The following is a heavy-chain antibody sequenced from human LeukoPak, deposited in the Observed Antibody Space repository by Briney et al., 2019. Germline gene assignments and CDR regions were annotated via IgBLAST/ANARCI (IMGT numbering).Heavy chain of an antibody. CDR3: ARVVVAAIGSSASWYFDL. D-gene: IGHD2-15*01. CDR1: GFTFDDYA. Sequence: GGSLRLSCAASGFTFDDYAMHWVRQAPGKGLEWVAVISYDGSNKYYADSVKGRFTISRDNSKNTLYLQMNSLRAEDTAVYYCARVVVAAIGSSASWYFDLWGRGTLVTVSS. J-gene: IGHJ2*01. CDR2: ISYDGSNK. V-gene: IGHV3-30-3*01.